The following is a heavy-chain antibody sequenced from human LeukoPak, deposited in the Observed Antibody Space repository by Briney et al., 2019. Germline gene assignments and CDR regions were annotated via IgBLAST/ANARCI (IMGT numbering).Heavy chain of an antibody. V-gene: IGHV3-74*01. J-gene: IGHJ5*02. CDR2: IYVDGRTT. CDR1: GFTFSNYW. CDR3: IRDFRSADL. Sequence: GGSLRLSYVASGFTFSNYWMHWVRQPPGKGLVWVSRIYVDGRTTNYADSVKGRFTISRDNAKNTVYLEMNSLSVEDTATYYCIRDFRSADLWGQGTLVTVTS.